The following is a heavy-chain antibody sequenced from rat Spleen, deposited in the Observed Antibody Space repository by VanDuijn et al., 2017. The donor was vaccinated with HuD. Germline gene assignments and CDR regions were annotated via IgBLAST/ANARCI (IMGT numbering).Heavy chain of an antibody. CDR2: ISPSGGST. CDR1: GFTFSNYG. Sequence: EVQLVESGGGLVQPGRSLKLSCAASGFTFSNYGMHWIRQAPTKGLEWVASISPSGGSTYYRDSVKGRFTISRDNAKSTLYLQMDSLRSEDTATYYCTRDPNYGGSYWYFDFWGPGTMVTVSS. CDR3: TRDPNYGGSYWYFDF. D-gene: IGHD1-11*01. V-gene: IGHV5-19*01. J-gene: IGHJ1*01.